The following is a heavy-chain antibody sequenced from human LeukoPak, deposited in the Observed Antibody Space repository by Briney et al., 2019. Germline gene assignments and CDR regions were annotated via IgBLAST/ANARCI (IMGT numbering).Heavy chain of an antibody. CDR1: GYTFISYD. CDR3: ASEGMVLAYCGGDCYTFDY. CDR2: IIPIFGTA. V-gene: IGHV1-69*13. J-gene: IGHJ4*02. Sequence: GASVKVSCKASGYTFISYDINWVRQATAQGLEWMGGIIPIFGTANYAQKFQGRVTITADESTSTAYRELSSLRSEDTAVYHCASEGMVLAYCGGDCYTFDYWGQGTLVTVSS. D-gene: IGHD2-21*01.